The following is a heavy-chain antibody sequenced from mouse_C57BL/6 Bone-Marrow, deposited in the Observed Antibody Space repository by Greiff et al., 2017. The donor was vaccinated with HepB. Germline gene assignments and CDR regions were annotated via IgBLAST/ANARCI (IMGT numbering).Heavy chain of an antibody. CDR3: AREGSSPAWFAY. V-gene: IGHV1-26*01. D-gene: IGHD1-1*01. CDR2: INPNNGGT. CDR1: GYTFTDYY. Sequence: VQLQQSGPELVKPGASVKISCKASGYTFTDYYMNWVKQSHGKSLEWIGDINPNNGGTSYNQKFKGKATLTVDTSSSTAYMELRSLTSEDSAVYYCAREGSSPAWFAYWGQGTLVTVSA. J-gene: IGHJ3*01.